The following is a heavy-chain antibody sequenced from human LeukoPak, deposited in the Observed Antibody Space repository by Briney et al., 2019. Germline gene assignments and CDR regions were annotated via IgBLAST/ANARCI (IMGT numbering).Heavy chain of an antibody. J-gene: IGHJ6*02. D-gene: IGHD2-15*01. CDR1: GFXVSSNY. CDR3: AKDARLYCSGGSCYGMDV. V-gene: IGHV3-53*01. CDR2: IYSGGST. Sequence: GGSLRLSCAASGFXVSSNYMSWVRQAPGKGLEWVSVIYSGGSTYYADSVKGRFTISRDNSKNTLYLQMNSLRAEDTAVYYCAKDARLYCSGGSCYGMDVWGQGTTVTVSS.